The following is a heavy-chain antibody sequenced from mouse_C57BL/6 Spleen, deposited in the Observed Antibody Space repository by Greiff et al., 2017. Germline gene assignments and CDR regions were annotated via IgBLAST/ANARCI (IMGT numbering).Heavy chain of an antibody. J-gene: IGHJ2*01. CDR3: ARSDYGSRRNFDY. D-gene: IGHD1-1*01. Sequence: QVQLQQPGAELVMPGASVKLSCKASGYTFTSYWMHWVKQRPGQGLEWIGEIDPSDSYTNYTQKFKGKSTLTVDKSSSPASMQLSSLTSVDSAVYYCARSDYGSRRNFDYWGQGTTLTVSS. CDR2: IDPSDSYT. CDR1: GYTFTSYW. V-gene: IGHV1-69*01.